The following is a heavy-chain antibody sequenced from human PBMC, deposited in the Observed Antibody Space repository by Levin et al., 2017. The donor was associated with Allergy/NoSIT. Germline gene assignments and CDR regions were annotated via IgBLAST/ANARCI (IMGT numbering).Heavy chain of an antibody. CDR3: ARSGSTDWNDAFDI. CDR2: ISKTSRDI. CDR1: GVAFSSYS. V-gene: IGHV3-21*01. Sequence: PGGSLRLSCVGSGVAFSSYSMNWVRQAPGKGLEWVSSISKTSRDIFQADSVKGRFTISRDNAKNSLYLQMNSLTGEDTAVYYCARSGSTDWNDAFDIWGQGTMVTVSS. J-gene: IGHJ3*02. D-gene: IGHD2-2*01.